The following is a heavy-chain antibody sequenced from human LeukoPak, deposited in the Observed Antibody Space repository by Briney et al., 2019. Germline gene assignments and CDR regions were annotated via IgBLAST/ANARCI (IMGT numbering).Heavy chain of an antibody. CDR1: GFTFSSYE. CDR3: AKNGDRGAYCSGGSCYPYYYHNMDV. D-gene: IGHD2-15*01. J-gene: IGHJ6*03. Sequence: GGSLRLSCAASGFTFSSYEMNWVRQAPGKGLEWVSYISSSGSTIYYADSVKGRFTISRDNAKNSLYLQMNSLRAEDTAIYYCAKNGDRGAYCSGGSCYPYYYHNMDVWGKGTTVTISS. V-gene: IGHV3-48*03. CDR2: ISSSGSTI.